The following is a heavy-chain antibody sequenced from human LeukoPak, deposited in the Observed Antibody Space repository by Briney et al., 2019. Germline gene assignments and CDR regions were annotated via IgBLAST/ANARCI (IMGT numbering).Heavy chain of an antibody. J-gene: IGHJ4*02. D-gene: IGHD2-2*01. Sequence: GGSLRLSCTASGFTFGDYAMSWVRQAPGKGLEWVSAITNSGGTTYYADSVKGRFTISRDNSRNTLYLRMNSLRAEDTAVYYCAKRDTYCSTTSCSVDYWGQGTLVTVSS. CDR3: AKRDTYCSTTSCSVDY. CDR2: ITNSGGTT. V-gene: IGHV3-23*01. CDR1: GFTFGDYA.